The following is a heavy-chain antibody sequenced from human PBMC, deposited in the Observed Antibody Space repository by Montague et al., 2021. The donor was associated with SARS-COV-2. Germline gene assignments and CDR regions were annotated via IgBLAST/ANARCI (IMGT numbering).Heavy chain of an antibody. V-gene: IGHV4-39*01. CDR3: ARRGDYGGPRFDY. D-gene: IGHD4-23*01. J-gene: IGHJ4*02. CDR2: IYYSGST. Sequence: SETLSLTCTVPGGSVSSRSYYWGWIRQPPGKGLEWIGSIYYSGSTHYNPSLKSRVTISVDTSKNQFSLKLSSVTAADTAVYYCARRGDYGGPRFDYWSQGTLVSVSS. CDR1: GGSVSSRSYY.